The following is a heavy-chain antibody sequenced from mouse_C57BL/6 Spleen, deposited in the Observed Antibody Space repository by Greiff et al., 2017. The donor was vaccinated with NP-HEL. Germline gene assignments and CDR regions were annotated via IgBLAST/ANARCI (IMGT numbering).Heavy chain of an antibody. V-gene: IGHV1-50*01. CDR2: IDPSDSYT. D-gene: IGHD2-5*01. J-gene: IGHJ2*01. Sequence: VKLQQPGAELVKPGASVKLSCKASGYTFTSYWMQWVKQRPGQGLEWIGEIDPSDSYTNYNQKFKGKATLTVDTSSSTAYMQLSSLTSEDSAVYYCASGNSNRPDYWGQGTTLTVSS. CDR1: GYTFTSYW. CDR3: ASGNSNRPDY.